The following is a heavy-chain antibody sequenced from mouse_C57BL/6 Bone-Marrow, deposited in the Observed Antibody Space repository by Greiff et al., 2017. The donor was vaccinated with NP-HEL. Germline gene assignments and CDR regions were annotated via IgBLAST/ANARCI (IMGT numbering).Heavy chain of an antibody. D-gene: IGHD1-1*01. J-gene: IGHJ4*01. CDR1: GFTFSDYG. CDR2: ISSGSSTI. V-gene: IGHV5-17*01. Sequence: EVQGVESGGGLVKPGGSLKLSCAASGFTFSDYGMHWVRQAPERGLGWVAYISSGSSTIYYADTVKGRFTISRDNAKNTLFLQMTSLRSEDTAMYYCARQDGSSTGYAMDYWGQGTSVTVSS. CDR3: ARQDGSSTGYAMDY.